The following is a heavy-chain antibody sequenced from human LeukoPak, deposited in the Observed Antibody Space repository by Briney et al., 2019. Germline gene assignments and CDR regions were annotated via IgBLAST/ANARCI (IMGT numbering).Heavy chain of an antibody. CDR3: ARGLVVPAADHFDY. V-gene: IGHV4-31*03. D-gene: IGHD2-2*01. J-gene: IGHJ4*02. CDR2: IYYSGST. Sequence: SETLSLTCTVSGGSISSGGYYWSWIRQHPGKGLEWIGYIYYSGSTYYNPSLKSRVTISVDTSKNQFSLKLSSVTAADTAVYYCARGLVVPAADHFDYWGQGTLVTVSS. CDR1: GGSISSGGYY.